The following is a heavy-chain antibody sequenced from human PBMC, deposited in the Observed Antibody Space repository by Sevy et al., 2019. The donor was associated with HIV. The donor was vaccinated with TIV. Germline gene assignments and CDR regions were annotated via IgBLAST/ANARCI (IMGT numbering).Heavy chain of an antibody. D-gene: IGHD6-13*01. CDR3: ARGGGIAAAGRRNYFDY. CDR1: GFTFSSYS. V-gene: IGHV3-48*01. J-gene: IGHJ4*02. Sequence: GGSLRLSCAASGFTFSSYSMNWVRQAPGKGLEWVSYISSSSSTIYYADSVKGRFTISRDKAKNSLYLQMNSLRAEDTAVYYCARGGGIAAAGRRNYFDYWGQGTLVTVSS. CDR2: ISSSSSTI.